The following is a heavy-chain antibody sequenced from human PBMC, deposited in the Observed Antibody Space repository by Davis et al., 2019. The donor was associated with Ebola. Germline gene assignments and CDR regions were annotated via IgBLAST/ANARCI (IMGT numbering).Heavy chain of an antibody. CDR1: GYNFAIYW. J-gene: IGHJ4*02. D-gene: IGHD6-19*01. CDR3: VRHQTYTSGWYVPGDY. CDR2: IYPADSQT. V-gene: IGHV5-51*01. Sequence: GESLKISCKGSGYNFAIYWIGWVRQTPGKGLEWMGIIYPADSQTTYSPPFEGQVTISVDKSISTAYLQWSSLKASDTAIYYCVRHQTYTSGWYVPGDYWGQGTQVTVSS.